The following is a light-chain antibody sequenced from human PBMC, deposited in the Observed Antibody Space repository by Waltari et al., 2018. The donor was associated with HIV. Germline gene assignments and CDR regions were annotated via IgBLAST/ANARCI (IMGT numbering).Light chain of an antibody. CDR3: QQRRTFPPT. J-gene: IGKJ4*01. CDR1: QYIEHF. Sequence: EIVLTQSPAPMSLSPGERATPSCRASQYIEHFFFYYQQKPRQAPRLVVYDASKRARGVPTRFTGSWSWTDFTLTIDNLEAEDFALYCCQQRRTFPPTFGGGSKVE. V-gene: IGKV3-11*01. CDR2: DAS.